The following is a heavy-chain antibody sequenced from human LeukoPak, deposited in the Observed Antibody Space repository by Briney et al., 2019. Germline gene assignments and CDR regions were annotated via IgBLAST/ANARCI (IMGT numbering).Heavy chain of an antibody. J-gene: IGHJ4*02. CDR1: GYTFTSYY. V-gene: IGHV1-46*01. CDR2: INPSGGST. Sequence: ASVKVSWKASGYTFTSYYMHWVRQAPGQGLEWMGIINPSGGSTSYAQKFQGRVTMTRDTSTSTVYMEPSSLRSEDTAVYYCARRFEYADFDYWGQGTLVTVSS. D-gene: IGHD2-2*01. CDR3: ARRFEYADFDY.